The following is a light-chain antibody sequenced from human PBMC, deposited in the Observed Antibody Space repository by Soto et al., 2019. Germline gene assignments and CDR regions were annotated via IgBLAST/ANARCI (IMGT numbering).Light chain of an antibody. CDR3: MQATHYQPYT. CDR1: QSLVHSDGRTY. Sequence: VLTQTPLSSPVTLGQPASISCRSSQSLVHSDGRTYLNWLHQRPGQPPRLLIYKVSNRFSGVQDRFSGSGAGTDFTLKISRVEAEDVGIYYCMQATHYQPYTFGQGTKLEIK. V-gene: IGKV2-24*01. J-gene: IGKJ2*01. CDR2: KVS.